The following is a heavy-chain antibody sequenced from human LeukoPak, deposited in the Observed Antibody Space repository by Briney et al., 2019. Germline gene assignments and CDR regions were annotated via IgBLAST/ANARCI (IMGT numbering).Heavy chain of an antibody. Sequence: PGGSLRLSCAASGFTFSSYAMSWVRQAPGKGLEWVSAISGSGGSTYYADSVKGRFTISRDNSKNTLYLQLNSLRAEDTAVYYCAKDPEGSIITSGFDIWGQGTMVTVSS. V-gene: IGHV3-23*01. D-gene: IGHD3-10*01. CDR2: ISGSGGST. CDR3: AKDPEGSIITSGFDI. J-gene: IGHJ3*02. CDR1: GFTFSSYA.